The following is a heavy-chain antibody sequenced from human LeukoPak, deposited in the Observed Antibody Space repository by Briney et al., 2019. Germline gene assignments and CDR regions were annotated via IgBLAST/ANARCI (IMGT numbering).Heavy chain of an antibody. CDR1: GFTVSSNY. D-gene: IGHD6-19*01. Sequence: GGSLRLSCAASGFTVSSNYMSWVRQAPGKGLEWVSVIYSGGSTYYADSVKGRFTISRDNSKNTLYLQMNILRAEDTAVYYCARNMVAGTLDYWGQGTLVTVSS. CDR3: ARNMVAGTLDY. J-gene: IGHJ4*02. CDR2: IYSGGST. V-gene: IGHV3-66*02.